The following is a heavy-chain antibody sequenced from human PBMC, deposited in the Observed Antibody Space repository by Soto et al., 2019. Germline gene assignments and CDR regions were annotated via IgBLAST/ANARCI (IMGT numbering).Heavy chain of an antibody. CDR2: INPNSGGT. CDR3: ARDRVGATKVYSYYYYGMDV. Sequence: ASVKVSCKASGYTFTGYYMHWVRQAPGQGLEWMGWINPNSGGTNYAQKFQGWVTMTRDTSISTAYMEVSRLRSDDTAVYYCARDRVGATKVYSYYYYGMDVWGQGTTVTVSS. CDR1: GYTFTGYY. V-gene: IGHV1-2*04. J-gene: IGHJ6*02. D-gene: IGHD1-26*01.